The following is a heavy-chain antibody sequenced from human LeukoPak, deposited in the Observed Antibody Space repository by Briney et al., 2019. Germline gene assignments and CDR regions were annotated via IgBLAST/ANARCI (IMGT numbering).Heavy chain of an antibody. V-gene: IGHV3-30-3*01. Sequence: GGSLTLSCAASGFTFSSYAMHWVRQAPGKGLEWVAVISYDGSNKYYADSVKGRFTISRDNSKNTLYLQMNSLRAEDTAVYYCARGYYDFWSGYYYYLNWFDPWGQGTLVTVSS. J-gene: IGHJ5*02. D-gene: IGHD3-3*01. CDR1: GFTFSSYA. CDR3: ARGYYDFWSGYYYYLNWFDP. CDR2: ISYDGSNK.